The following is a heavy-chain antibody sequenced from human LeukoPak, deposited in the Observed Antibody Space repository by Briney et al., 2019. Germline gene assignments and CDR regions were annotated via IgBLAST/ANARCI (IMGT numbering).Heavy chain of an antibody. D-gene: IGHD3-3*01. CDR2: IRYDGSNK. CDR3: AKEESGDFWSGYTD. CDR1: GFTFSSYG. Sequence: PGGSLRLSCAASGFTFSSYGMHWVRQAPGKGLEWVAFIRYDGSNKYYADSVKGRFTISRDNSKNTLYLQMNSLRGEDTAVYYCAKEESGDFWSGYTDWGQGTLVTVSS. J-gene: IGHJ4*02. V-gene: IGHV3-30*02.